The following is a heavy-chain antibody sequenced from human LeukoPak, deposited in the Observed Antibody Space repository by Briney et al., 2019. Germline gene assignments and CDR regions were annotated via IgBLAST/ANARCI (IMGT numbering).Heavy chain of an antibody. V-gene: IGHV4-39*07. CDR2: IYYSGST. CDR1: GGSISSSSYY. J-gene: IGHJ4*02. CDR3: AREDTYYYDSSGYFQTFDY. Sequence: KTSETLSLTCTVSGGSISSSSYYWGWIRQPPGKGLEWIGSIYYSGSTYYNPSLKSRVTISVDTSKNQFSLKLSSVTAADTAVYYCAREDTYYYDSSGYFQTFDYWGQGTLVTVSS. D-gene: IGHD3-22*01.